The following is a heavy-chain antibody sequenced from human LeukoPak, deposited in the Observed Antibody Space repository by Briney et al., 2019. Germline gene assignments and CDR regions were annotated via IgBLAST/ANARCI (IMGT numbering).Heavy chain of an antibody. CDR3: ARRSSENYPDY. D-gene: IGHD2-2*01. J-gene: IGHJ4*02. V-gene: IGHV5-51*01. Sequence: GESLKISCKGSGYSFINCWIGWVRQMPGKGLEWMGIIYPGDSDTRYSPSFQGQVTISADKSISTAYLQWSSLKASDTAIYYCARRSSENYPDYWGQGTQVSVSS. CDR1: GYSFINCW. CDR2: IYPGDSDT.